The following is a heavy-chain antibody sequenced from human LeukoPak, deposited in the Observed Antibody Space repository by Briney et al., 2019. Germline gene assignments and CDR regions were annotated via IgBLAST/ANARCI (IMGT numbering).Heavy chain of an antibody. Sequence: SETLSLTCAVYGGSFSGYYWSWIRQPPGKGLEWIGEINHSGSTNYNPSLKSRVTISVDTSKNQFSLKLSSVTAADTAVYYCASLGSYYGGEYYFDYWGQGTLVTVSS. D-gene: IGHD1-26*01. V-gene: IGHV4-34*01. CDR2: INHSGST. J-gene: IGHJ4*02. CDR1: GGSFSGYY. CDR3: ASLGSYYGGEYYFDY.